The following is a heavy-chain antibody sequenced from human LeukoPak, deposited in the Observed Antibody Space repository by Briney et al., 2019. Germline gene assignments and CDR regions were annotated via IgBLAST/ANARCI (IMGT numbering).Heavy chain of an antibody. J-gene: IGHJ4*02. CDR1: GGTFSSYA. V-gene: IGHV1-46*01. CDR2: INSSGGGT. Sequence: ASVKVSCKASGGTFSSYAISWVRQAPGQGLEWMGIINSSGGGTSYAQKFQGRVTMTRDMSTSTVYMELSSLRSEDTAVYYCARALAAAAGRRAGMMGDWGQGTLVTVSS. D-gene: IGHD6-13*01. CDR3: ARALAAAAGRRAGMMGD.